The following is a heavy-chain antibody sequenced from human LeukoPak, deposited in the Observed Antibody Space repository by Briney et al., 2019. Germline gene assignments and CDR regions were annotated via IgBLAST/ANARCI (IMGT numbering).Heavy chain of an antibody. V-gene: IGHV4-59*01. Sequence: KTSETLSLTCTVSGGSISSYYWSWIRQPPGKGLEWIGYIYYSGSTNYNPSLKSRVTISVDTSKNQFSLKLSSATAADTAVYYCARGYSSSWLPHFDYWGQGTLVTVSS. CDR2: IYYSGST. CDR3: ARGYSSSWLPHFDY. D-gene: IGHD6-13*01. J-gene: IGHJ4*02. CDR1: GGSISSYY.